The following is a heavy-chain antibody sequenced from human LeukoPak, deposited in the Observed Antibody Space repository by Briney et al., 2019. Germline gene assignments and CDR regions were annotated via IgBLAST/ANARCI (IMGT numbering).Heavy chain of an antibody. CDR2: IRSKAYGGTT. Sequence: HPGGSLRLSCTASGFTFGDYAMSWVRQAPGKGLEWVGFIRSKAYGGTTEYAASVKGRFTISRDDSKSIAYLQMNSLKTEDTAVYYCTRGGYGGYPFDYWGQGTLVTVSS. CDR1: GFTFGDYA. V-gene: IGHV3-49*04. D-gene: IGHD4-17*01. J-gene: IGHJ4*02. CDR3: TRGGYGGYPFDY.